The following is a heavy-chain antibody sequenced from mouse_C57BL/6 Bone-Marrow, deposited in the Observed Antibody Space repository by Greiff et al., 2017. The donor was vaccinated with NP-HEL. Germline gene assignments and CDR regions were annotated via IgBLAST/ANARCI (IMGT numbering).Heavy chain of an antibody. J-gene: IGHJ2*01. CDR1: GFTFSSYA. V-gene: IGHV5-4*01. Sequence: EVMLVESGGGLVKPGGSLKLSCAASGFTFSSYAMSWVRQTPEKRLEWVATISDGGSYTYYPDNVKGRFTISRDNAKNNLYLQMSHLKSEDTAMYYCARERGYYFDYWGQGTTLTVSS. CDR3: ARERGYYFDY. CDR2: ISDGGSYT.